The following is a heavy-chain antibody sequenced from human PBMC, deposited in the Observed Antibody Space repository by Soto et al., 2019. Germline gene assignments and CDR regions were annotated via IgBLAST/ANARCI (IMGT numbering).Heavy chain of an antibody. CDR2: INVSDGST. J-gene: IGHJ5*02. V-gene: IGHV1-46*01. CDR1: GYPFTSYY. D-gene: IGHD6-19*01. Sequence: GASVKVSCKASGYPFTSYYLHWVRQAPGQGPEWMGRINVSDGSTRYAQNFQGRVTMTRDTSTTTVYMELSPLRSDDTAVYYCAREAAVAGTAFDHWGQGTLVTAPQ. CDR3: AREAAVAGTAFDH.